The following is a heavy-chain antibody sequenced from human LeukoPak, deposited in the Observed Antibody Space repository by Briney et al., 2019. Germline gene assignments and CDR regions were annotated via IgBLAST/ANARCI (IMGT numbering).Heavy chain of an antibody. CDR2: ISYDGSNK. V-gene: IGHV3-30*04. CDR3: ARDRLLSSGWSKGWFDA. D-gene: IGHD6-19*01. CDR1: VFTLSSYA. Sequence: GGSLSLSRAASVFTLSSYAMHWVRQAPAKGLEWVAVISYDGSNKYYAHSVKGRFTISRDNSKNTLYLQMNSLRAEETAVYYCARDRLLSSGWSKGWFDAWGQGTLVTVSS. J-gene: IGHJ5*02.